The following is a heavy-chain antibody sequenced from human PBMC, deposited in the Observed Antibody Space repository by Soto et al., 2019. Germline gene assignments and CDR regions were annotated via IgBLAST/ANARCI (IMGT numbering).Heavy chain of an antibody. CDR1: GYTFTSYD. J-gene: IGHJ6*02. V-gene: IGHV1-8*01. D-gene: IGHD6-13*01. CDR3: ARGRIAAAGTWWVRGYYYYGMDV. CDR2: MNPNSGNT. Sequence: ASVKVSCKASGYTFTSYDINWVRQATGQGLEWMGWMNPNSGNTGYAQKFQGRVTMTRNTSMSTAYMELSSLRSEDTAVYYCARGRIAAAGTWWVRGYYYYGMDVWGQGTTVTVSS.